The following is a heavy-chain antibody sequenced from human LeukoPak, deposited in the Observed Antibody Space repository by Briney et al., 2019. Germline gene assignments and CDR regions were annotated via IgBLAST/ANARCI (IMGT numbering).Heavy chain of an antibody. J-gene: IGHJ4*02. CDR2: IKSKTDGGTT. D-gene: IGHD2-2*01. Sequence: GGSLRLSCAASGFTFSNAWMSWVRQAPGKGLEWVGRIKSKTDGGTTDYAALVKGRFTISRDDSKNTLYLQMNSLKTEDTAVYYCTTDGDIVVVPAAYSDYWGQGTLVTVSS. CDR1: GFTFSNAW. V-gene: IGHV3-15*01. CDR3: TTDGDIVVVPAAYSDY.